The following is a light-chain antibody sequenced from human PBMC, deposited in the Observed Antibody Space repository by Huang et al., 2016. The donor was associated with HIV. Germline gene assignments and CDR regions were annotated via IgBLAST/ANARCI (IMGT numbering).Light chain of an antibody. J-gene: IGKJ2*01. CDR1: ESVTDN. CDR3: HHYDT. CDR2: SAS. Sequence: EIVMPQSPVTLSVSRGERVTLSCRASESVTDNVAWYQHKPGQAPRLIIYSASTRAAGVQARVSGSGSGTRFALTISGLQAEDLAVYYCHHYDTFGQGTKLEI. V-gene: IGKV3-15*01.